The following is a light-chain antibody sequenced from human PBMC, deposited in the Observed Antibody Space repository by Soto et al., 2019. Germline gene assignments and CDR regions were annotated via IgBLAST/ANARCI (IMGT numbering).Light chain of an antibody. CDR2: LGS. CDR1: QSLLHVNGYNY. V-gene: IGKV2-28*01. Sequence: DIVMTQSPLSLPVTPGEPASISCRSSQSLLHVNGYNYLDWYLQKPGQSPQLLIYLGSNRSSGVPDRFSGSGSGTDFTLKISRVEAEDVGVYYCMQALQTPWTFGQGTKVDIK. CDR3: MQALQTPWT. J-gene: IGKJ1*01.